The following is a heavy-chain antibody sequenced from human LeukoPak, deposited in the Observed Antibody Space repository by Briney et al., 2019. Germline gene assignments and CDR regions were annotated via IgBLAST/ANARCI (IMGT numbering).Heavy chain of an antibody. D-gene: IGHD2-2*01. J-gene: IGHJ5*02. V-gene: IGHV6-1*01. CDR1: GDSVSSNSAA. CDR3: ARQTKVVPAINRNNWFDA. CDR2: TYYKSKWYN. Sequence: SQTLSLTCAISGDSVSSNSAAWNWIRQSPSRGLEWLGRTYYKSKWYNDYATSVISRITINPDSSKNQFSLHLNSVTPEDTAVYYCARQTKVVPAINRNNWFDAWGQGTLVAVSS.